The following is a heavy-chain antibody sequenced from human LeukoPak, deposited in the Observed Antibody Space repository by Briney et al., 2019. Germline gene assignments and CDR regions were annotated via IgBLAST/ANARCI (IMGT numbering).Heavy chain of an antibody. CDR2: IYCSGST. Sequence: PSETLSLTCTVSGGSISSGDYYWSWIRQPPGKGLEWIGYIYCSGSTYYNPSLKSRVTISVDTSKNQFSLKLSSVTAADTAVYYCAGEERCSSTSCYRELSFDYWGQGTLVTVSS. CDR3: AGEERCSSTSCYRELSFDY. J-gene: IGHJ4*02. V-gene: IGHV4-30-4*08. D-gene: IGHD2-2*01. CDR1: GGSISSGDYY.